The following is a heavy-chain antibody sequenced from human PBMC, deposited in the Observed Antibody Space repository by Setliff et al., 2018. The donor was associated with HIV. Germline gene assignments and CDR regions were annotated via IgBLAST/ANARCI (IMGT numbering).Heavy chain of an antibody. CDR3: ARGAWYTSGWHSSRYMDV. CDR2: VNPNSGNT. Sequence: GASVKVSCKASGYTFTSYDINWVRQATGQGLEWMGWVNPNSGNTGYAQKFQGRVTVTRSTSIRTVYMELSSLRSEDTAVYYCARGAWYTSGWHSSRYMDVWGKGSTVTVSS. J-gene: IGHJ6*03. CDR1: GYTFTSYD. D-gene: IGHD6-19*01. V-gene: IGHV1-8*02.